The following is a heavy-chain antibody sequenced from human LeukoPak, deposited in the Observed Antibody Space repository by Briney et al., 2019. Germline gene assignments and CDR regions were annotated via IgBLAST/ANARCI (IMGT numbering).Heavy chain of an antibody. CDR1: GYSFTSYW. Sequence: GESLKISCKGSGYSFTSYWIGWVRQMPGKGLEWMGIIYPGDSDTRYSPSFQGQVTISADKSISTAYLQWSSLKASDTAMYYCARQIYYYDSSGSENWFDPWGQGTPVTVSS. CDR3: ARQIYYYDSSGSENWFDP. V-gene: IGHV5-51*01. D-gene: IGHD3-22*01. CDR2: IYPGDSDT. J-gene: IGHJ5*02.